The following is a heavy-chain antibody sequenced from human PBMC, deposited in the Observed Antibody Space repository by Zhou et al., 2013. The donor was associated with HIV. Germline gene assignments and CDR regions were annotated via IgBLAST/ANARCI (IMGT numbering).Heavy chain of an antibody. J-gene: IGHJ6*03. D-gene: IGHD3-10*01. CDR2: ISAYNGNT. CDR3: ARRPEFFGYMDV. CDR1: DYTFTSYG. V-gene: IGHV1-18*01. Sequence: QLVQSGAEVKKPGASVKVSCKASDYTFTSYGISWLRQAPGQGLEWMGWISAYNGNTIYTQKLQGRVTMTTDTSTSTAYMELRSLRSDDTAVYYCARRPEFFGYMDVWGKGTTVTVSS.